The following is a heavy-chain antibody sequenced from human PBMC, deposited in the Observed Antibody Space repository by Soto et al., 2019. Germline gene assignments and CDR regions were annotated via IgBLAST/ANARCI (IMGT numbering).Heavy chain of an antibody. Sequence: LGESLKLSCKGSGYSFTSYWIGWVRQMPGKGMEWMGIIYPGDSDTRYSPSFQGQVTISADKSISTAYLQWSSLKASDTAMYYCARRLGYCSGGSCYAPNFDYWGQGTLVTVSS. CDR3: ARRLGYCSGGSCYAPNFDY. J-gene: IGHJ4*02. V-gene: IGHV5-51*01. D-gene: IGHD2-15*01. CDR1: GYSFTSYW. CDR2: IYPGDSDT.